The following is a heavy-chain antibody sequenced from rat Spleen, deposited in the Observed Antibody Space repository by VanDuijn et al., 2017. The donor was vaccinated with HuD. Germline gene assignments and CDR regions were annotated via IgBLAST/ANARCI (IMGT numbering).Heavy chain of an antibody. CDR2: INKDSRTI. CDR3: VREELGVRD. Sequence: EVKLVESGGGLVQPGRSLRLSCAASGFNFNDYWMGWVRQAPGKGLEWIGEINKDSRTIKYSPSLKDKFTVSRDNARNTLYLQMSKLGSEDTAIYYCVREELGVRDWGQGVMVTVSS. J-gene: IGHJ2*01. V-gene: IGHV4-2*01. CDR1: GFNFNDYW. D-gene: IGHD4-3*01.